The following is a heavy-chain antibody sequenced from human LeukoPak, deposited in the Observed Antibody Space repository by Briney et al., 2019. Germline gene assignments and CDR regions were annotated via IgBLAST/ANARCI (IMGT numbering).Heavy chain of an antibody. CDR3: ARDLGIAVAGTVLGFDY. CDR2: ISSSSSYI. J-gene: IGHJ4*02. V-gene: IGHV3-21*01. Sequence: GGSLTLSCAASGFTFSSYSMNWVRQAPGKGLEWVSSISSSSSYIYYAHSVKGRFTISRDNAKNSLSLQMNSLRAEDTAVYYCARDLGIAVAGTVLGFDYWGQGSLVTVSS. CDR1: GFTFSSYS. D-gene: IGHD6-19*01.